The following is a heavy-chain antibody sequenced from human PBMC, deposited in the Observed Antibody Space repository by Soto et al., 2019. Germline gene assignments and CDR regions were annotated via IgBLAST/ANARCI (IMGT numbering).Heavy chain of an antibody. Sequence: PGGSLRLSCAASGFTFSSYEMNWVRQAPGKGLEWVSYISSSGGSTYYADSVKGRFTISRDNSKNTLYLQMNSLRAEDTAVYYCAKVSVTTVTNPPDFDYWGQGTLVTVSS. D-gene: IGHD4-17*01. CDR3: AKVSVTTVTNPPDFDY. V-gene: IGHV3-23*01. CDR1: GFTFSSYE. J-gene: IGHJ4*02. CDR2: ISSSGGST.